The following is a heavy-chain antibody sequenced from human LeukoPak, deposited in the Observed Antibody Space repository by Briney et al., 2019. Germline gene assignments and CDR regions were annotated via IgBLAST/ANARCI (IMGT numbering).Heavy chain of an antibody. Sequence: GGSLRLSCAASGFTFSSYGMHWVRQAPGKGLEWVAFIRYDGSNKYYADSVKGRFTISRDNSKSTLYLQMNSLRAEDTAVYYCVSRYQLPFDYWGQGTLVTVSS. D-gene: IGHD2-2*01. V-gene: IGHV3-30*02. CDR3: VSRYQLPFDY. J-gene: IGHJ4*02. CDR2: IRYDGSNK. CDR1: GFTFSSYG.